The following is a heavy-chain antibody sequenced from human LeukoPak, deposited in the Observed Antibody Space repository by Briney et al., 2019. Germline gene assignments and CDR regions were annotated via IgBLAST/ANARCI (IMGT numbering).Heavy chain of an antibody. V-gene: IGHV4-34*01. CDR2: INHSGST. D-gene: IGHD1-26*01. Sequence: SETLSLTCAVYGGSFSGYYWSWIRQPPGKGLEWIGEINHSGSTNYNPSLKSRVTISVDTSKNQFSLKLSSVTAADTAVYYCARSGSYSGAAFDIWGQGTMVTVSS. CDR3: ARSGSYSGAAFDI. CDR1: GGSFSGYY. J-gene: IGHJ3*02.